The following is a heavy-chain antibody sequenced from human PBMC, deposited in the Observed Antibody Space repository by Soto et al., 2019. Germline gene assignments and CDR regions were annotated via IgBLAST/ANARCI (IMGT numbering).Heavy chain of an antibody. J-gene: IGHJ4*02. D-gene: IGHD3-22*01. CDR2: ISGSGGII. CDR1: GFTFGGFY. CDR3: GRDTYYDGSGYHSGGVDF. Sequence: ESGGGSVKPGGSLRLSCAASGFTFGGFYMGWIRQAPGRGLEWVSFISGSGGIIYLADSVKGRFAISRDNTKNSLYLQMKSPRAEDTAVYYCGRDTYYDGSGYHSGGVDFWGEGTLVTVSS. V-gene: IGHV3-11*01.